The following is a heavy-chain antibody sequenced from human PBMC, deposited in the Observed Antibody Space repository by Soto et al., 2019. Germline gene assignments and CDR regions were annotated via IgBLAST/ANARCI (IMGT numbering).Heavy chain of an antibody. J-gene: IGHJ5*02. V-gene: IGHV1-18*01. CDR2: ISAYNGST. D-gene: IGHD3-3*01. Sequence: ASVKVSCKASGYTFTSYGISWVRQAPGQGLEWMGWISAYNGSTNYAQKLQGRVTMTTDTSTSTAYMELRSLRSDDTAVYYCAREFTIFGVVISNWFDPWGQGTLVTVSS. CDR1: GYTFTSYG. CDR3: AREFTIFGVVISNWFDP.